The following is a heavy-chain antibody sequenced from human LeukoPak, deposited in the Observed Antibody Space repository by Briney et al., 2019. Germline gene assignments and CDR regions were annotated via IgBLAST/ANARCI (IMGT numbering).Heavy chain of an antibody. D-gene: IGHD1-26*01. CDR3: ARDRVGATEGDAFDI. Sequence: GGSLRLSCAASTFTFSTYSMNWVRQAPGKGLEWVSYISSSGITRYYAESVKGRFTISRDDAKNSLYLQMNSLRDEDTAVYYCARDRVGATEGDAFDIWGQGTMVTVSS. CDR2: ISSSGITR. V-gene: IGHV3-48*02. CDR1: TFTFSTYS. J-gene: IGHJ3*02.